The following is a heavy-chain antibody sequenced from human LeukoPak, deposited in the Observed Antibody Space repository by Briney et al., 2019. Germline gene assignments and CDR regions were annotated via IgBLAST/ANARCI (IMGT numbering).Heavy chain of an antibody. CDR1: GFTFGSYS. D-gene: IGHD3-22*01. J-gene: IGHJ5*02. CDR2: ISSSSIYI. Sequence: GSLRLSCAASGFTFGSYSMNWVRQAPGKGLEWVSSISSSSIYIYYADSVKGRFTISRDNAKNSLYLQMNSLRAEDTAVYYCARAEHYYYDTSAYHTVTPREFDPWGQGTLVTVSS. V-gene: IGHV3-21*01. CDR3: ARAEHYYYDTSAYHTVTPREFDP.